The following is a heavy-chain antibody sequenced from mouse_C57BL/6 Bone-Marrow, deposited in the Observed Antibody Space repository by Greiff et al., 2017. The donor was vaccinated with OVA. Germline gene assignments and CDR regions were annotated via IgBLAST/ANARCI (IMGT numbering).Heavy chain of an antibody. CDR1: GFTFSDYY. CDR2: ISNGGGST. Sequence: EVKLMESGGGLVQPGGSLKLSCAASGFTFSDYYMYWVRQTPEKRLEWVAYISNGGGSTYYPDTVKGRFTISRDNAKNTLYLQLSSLKSEDTAMYYCAREEGTFFSWFAYWGQGTLVTVSA. CDR3: AREEGTFFSWFAY. V-gene: IGHV5-12*01. J-gene: IGHJ3*01.